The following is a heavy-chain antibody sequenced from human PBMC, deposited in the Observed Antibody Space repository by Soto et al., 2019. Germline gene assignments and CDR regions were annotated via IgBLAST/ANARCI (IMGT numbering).Heavy chain of an antibody. V-gene: IGHV4-39*07. CDR3: ARDHAGDYYYYYGMDV. J-gene: IGHJ6*02. D-gene: IGHD1-26*01. CDR1: GGSINNNDYY. CDR2: IYHSGST. Sequence: SETLSLTCSVSGGSINNNDYYWSLIRQTPGKGLEWIGSIYHSGSTYYNPSLKSRVTISVDTSKNQFSLKLSSVTAADTAVYYCARDHAGDYYYYYGMDVWGQGTTVT.